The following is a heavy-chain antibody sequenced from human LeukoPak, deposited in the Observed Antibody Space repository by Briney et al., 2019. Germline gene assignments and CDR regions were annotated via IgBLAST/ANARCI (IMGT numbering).Heavy chain of an antibody. CDR2: IYSSGST. V-gene: IGHV4-59*01. D-gene: IGHD1-1*01. Sequence: SETLSLTCNVSGGSIRGYYWSWIRQPPGKGLEWIGYIYSSGSTNYNPSLKSRVTMSVDTSKNQFSLKVSSVTAADTAVYYCARETSDYYYYYMDVWGKGTTVTISS. J-gene: IGHJ6*03. CDR1: GGSIRGYY. CDR3: ARETSDYYYYYMDV.